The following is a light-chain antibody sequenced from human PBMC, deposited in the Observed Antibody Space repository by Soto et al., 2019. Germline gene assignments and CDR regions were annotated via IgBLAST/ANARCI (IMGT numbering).Light chain of an antibody. V-gene: IGLV2-14*01. Sequence: QSVLPQPASVSGSPGPSITIAFTGTSSDVCGYNYVSWYQQHRGKAPKLMIYDVSNRPSGVSNGFSGSKSGNTGALTISGHQAEDEAVYYCSSYTSSSPLFFCGGTEVTVL. CDR1: SSDVCGYNY. CDR2: DVS. CDR3: SSYTSSSPLF. J-gene: IGLJ2*01.